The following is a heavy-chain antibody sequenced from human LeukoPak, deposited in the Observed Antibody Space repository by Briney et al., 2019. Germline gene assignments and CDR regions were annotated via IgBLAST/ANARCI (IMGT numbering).Heavy chain of an antibody. Sequence: GGSLRLSCAASGFPFSRYSMNWVRQAPGKGLEWVSVIYSGGSTYYADSVKGRFTISRDNSKNMLYLQMNSLRAEDTAVYYCARDSSSGYYYYFDYWGQGTLVTVSS. J-gene: IGHJ4*02. V-gene: IGHV3-53*01. CDR3: ARDSSSGYYYYFDY. CDR1: GFPFSRYS. D-gene: IGHD3-22*01. CDR2: IYSGGST.